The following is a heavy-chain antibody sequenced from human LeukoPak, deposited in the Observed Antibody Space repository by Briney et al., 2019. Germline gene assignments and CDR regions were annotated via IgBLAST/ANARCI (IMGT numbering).Heavy chain of an antibody. V-gene: IGHV4-61*01. CDR3: ARGSRGYTYG. CDR1: GASVSSGSYY. D-gene: IGHD5-18*01. CDR2: IYYSGST. J-gene: IGHJ4*02. Sequence: PSETLSLTCTVSGASVSSGSYYWSWIRQPPGKGLEWIGYIYYSGSTYYNPSLKSRVTISVDTSKNQFSLKLSSVTAADTAVYYCARGSRGYTYGWGQGTLVTVSS.